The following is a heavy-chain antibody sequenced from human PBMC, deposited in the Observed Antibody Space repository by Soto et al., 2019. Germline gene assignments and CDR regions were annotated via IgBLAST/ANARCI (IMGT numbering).Heavy chain of an antibody. CDR2: MHRNGDT. Sequence: SETLSLTCTVSGGSIGTYYWSWIRQSPGKGLEWIAYMHRNGDTNSNPSLESRVTTSVEASKNQFSLRLTSVTAADTALYYCARHLCVSPNVNCYYFDNWGQGTLVTVSS. V-gene: IGHV4-59*08. CDR3: ARHLCVSPNVNCYYFDN. CDR1: GGSIGTYY. J-gene: IGHJ4*02. D-gene: IGHD2-21*01.